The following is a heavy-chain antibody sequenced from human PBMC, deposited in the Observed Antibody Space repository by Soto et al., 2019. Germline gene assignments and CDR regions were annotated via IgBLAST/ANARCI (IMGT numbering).Heavy chain of an antibody. J-gene: IGHJ6*02. V-gene: IGHV1-69*13. CDR2: IIPIFGTA. CDR3: ARDQNPNRITISRVVTPPAMEV. D-gene: IGHD3-3*01. CDR1: GGTFSSYA. Sequence: SVKVSCKASGGTFSSYAISWVRQAPGQGLEWMGGIIPIFGTANYAQKFQGRVTITADESTSTAYMELSSLRSEDTAVYYCARDQNPNRITISRVVTPPAMEVWGQGTTVTVS.